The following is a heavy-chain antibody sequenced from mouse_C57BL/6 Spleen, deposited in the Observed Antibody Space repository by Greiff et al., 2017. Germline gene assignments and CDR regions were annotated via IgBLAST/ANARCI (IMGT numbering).Heavy chain of an antibody. D-gene: IGHD2-4*01. V-gene: IGHV1-9*01. J-gene: IGHJ3*01. Sequence: QVQLQQSGAELMKPGASVKLSCKATGYTFTGYWIEWVKQRPGHGLEWIGEIVPGSGGTNYNEKFKGKATLTADKSSNTAYMQRSSLTSEDSAIYYGARDDYVVFAYWGQGTLLTVSA. CDR3: ARDDYVVFAY. CDR2: IVPGSGGT. CDR1: GYTFTGYW.